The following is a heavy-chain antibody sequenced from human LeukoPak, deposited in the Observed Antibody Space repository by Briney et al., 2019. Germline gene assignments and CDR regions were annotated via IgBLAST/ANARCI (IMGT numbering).Heavy chain of an antibody. CDR1: GGSIRSSGYY. CDR3: AREGPVVGATPLNSMDV. J-gene: IGHJ6*02. D-gene: IGHD1-26*01. CDR2: VYYSGST. Sequence: SETLSLTCTVSGGSIRSSGYYWSWIRQPPGKGLEWIGYVYYSGSTNYNPSLQSRITISVDTSKKQFSLELSSVTAADTAVYYCAREGPVVGATPLNSMDVWGQGTTVTVSS. V-gene: IGHV4-61*08.